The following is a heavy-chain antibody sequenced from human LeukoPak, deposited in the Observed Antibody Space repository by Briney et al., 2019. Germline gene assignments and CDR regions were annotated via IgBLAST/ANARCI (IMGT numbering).Heavy chain of an antibody. CDR3: ARDRPGELRFLEWSHWYFDL. CDR1: GGSFSGYF. D-gene: IGHD3-3*01. CDR2: INRSGST. V-gene: IGHV4-34*01. Sequence: SETLSLTCAIYGGSFSGYFWSWFRQPPGKGLEWIGEINRSGSTNYNSSLSHKSRVTISVDTSKNQFSLKLSSVTAADTAVYYCARDRPGELRFLEWSHWYFDLWGRGTLVTVSS. J-gene: IGHJ2*01.